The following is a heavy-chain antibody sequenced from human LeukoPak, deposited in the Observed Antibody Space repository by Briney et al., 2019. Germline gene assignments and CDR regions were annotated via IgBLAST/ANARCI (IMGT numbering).Heavy chain of an antibody. Sequence: SETLSLTCAVSGYSISSGYYWGWIRPPPGKGLEWIGSIYHSGSTYYNPSLKSRVTISVDTSKNQFSLKLSSVTAADTAVYYCARDRVWLGELAPGGWGQGTLVTGSS. D-gene: IGHD3-10*01. J-gene: IGHJ4*02. CDR2: IYHSGST. V-gene: IGHV4-38-2*02. CDR1: GYSISSGYY. CDR3: ARDRVWLGELAPGG.